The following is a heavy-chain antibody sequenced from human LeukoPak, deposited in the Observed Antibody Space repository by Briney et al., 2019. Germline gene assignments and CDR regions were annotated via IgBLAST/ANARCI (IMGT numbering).Heavy chain of an antibody. V-gene: IGHV1-18*01. D-gene: IGHD3-22*01. CDR3: AXXPTYYDSTGFDY. Sequence: ASVKVSCKASGYTFTNSDINWVRQAPGQGLEWMGWNSGYNGNTNYAQKFQGRVTMTTDTSTSTAYMELRSLRSDDTAVYFCAXXPTYYDSTGFDYWGQGTLVTVSS. CDR2: NSGYNGNT. CDR1: GYTFTNSD. J-gene: IGHJ4*02.